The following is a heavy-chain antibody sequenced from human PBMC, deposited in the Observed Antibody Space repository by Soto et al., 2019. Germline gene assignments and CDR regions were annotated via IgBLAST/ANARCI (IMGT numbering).Heavy chain of an antibody. CDR1: GFTFSCSA. D-gene: IGHD1-26*01. J-gene: IGHJ4*02. CDR2: IRSKANSYAT. CDR3: TRRSEWELSTSPEFDY. Sequence: GGSLRLSCAASGFTFSCSAMHWVRQSSGKGLEWVGRIRSKANSYATAYAASVKGRFTISRGDSKNTAYLQMNSLKTEDTAVYYCTRRSEWELSTSPEFDYWGQGTLVTVSS. V-gene: IGHV3-73*01.